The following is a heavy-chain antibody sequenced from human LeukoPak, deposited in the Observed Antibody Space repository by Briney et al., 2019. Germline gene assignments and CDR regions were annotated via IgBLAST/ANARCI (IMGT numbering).Heavy chain of an antibody. CDR3: ASAGYCSSTSCYPRAFDI. Sequence: SVKVSCKASGGTFSSYAISWARQAPGQGLEWMGGIIPIFGTANYAQKFQGRVTITTDESTSTAYMELSSLRSEDTAVYYCASAGYCSSTSCYPRAFDIWGQGTMVTVSS. V-gene: IGHV1-69*05. CDR1: GGTFSSYA. J-gene: IGHJ3*02. D-gene: IGHD2-2*01. CDR2: IIPIFGTA.